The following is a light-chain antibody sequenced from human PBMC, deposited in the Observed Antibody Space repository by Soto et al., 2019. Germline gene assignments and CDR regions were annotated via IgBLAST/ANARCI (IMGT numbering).Light chain of an antibody. CDR2: SNN. V-gene: IGLV1-44*01. Sequence: QSVLTQPPSASGTPGQRVTISCSGSSSKIGSNTVNWYQQLPGTAPKLLIYSNNQRPSGVPDRFSGSKSGTSASLAISGLQSEDEADYYCAAWDGSLNNVLFGGGTKGTVL. CDR3: AAWDGSLNNVL. CDR1: SSKIGSNT. J-gene: IGLJ2*01.